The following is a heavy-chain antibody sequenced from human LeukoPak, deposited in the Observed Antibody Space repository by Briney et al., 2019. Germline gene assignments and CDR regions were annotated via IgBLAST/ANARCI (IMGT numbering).Heavy chain of an antibody. CDR3: ARGLN. CDR1: GGSISSSSHY. CDR2: IYYSGST. V-gene: IGHV4-39*01. J-gene: IGHJ4*02. Sequence: SETLSLTCTVSGGSISSSSHYWGWIRQPPGKGLEWIGSIYYSGSTYYNPSLKSRVTISVDTSKNQFSLKLSSVTAADTALYYCARGLNWGQGTLVTVSS.